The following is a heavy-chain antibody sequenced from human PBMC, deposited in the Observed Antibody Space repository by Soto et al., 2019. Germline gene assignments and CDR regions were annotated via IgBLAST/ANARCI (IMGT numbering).Heavy chain of an antibody. V-gene: IGHV5-51*01. CDR3: AIPAPLRAAHDAFDI. D-gene: IGHD6-6*01. CDR2: IYPGDSDT. J-gene: IGHJ3*02. Sequence: GESVKISCXGSGYSFTSYWIGWVRQMPGKGLEWMGIIYPGDSDTRYSPSFQGQVTISADKSISTAYLQWSSLKASDTAMYYCAIPAPLRAAHDAFDIWGQGTMVTVS. CDR1: GYSFTSYW.